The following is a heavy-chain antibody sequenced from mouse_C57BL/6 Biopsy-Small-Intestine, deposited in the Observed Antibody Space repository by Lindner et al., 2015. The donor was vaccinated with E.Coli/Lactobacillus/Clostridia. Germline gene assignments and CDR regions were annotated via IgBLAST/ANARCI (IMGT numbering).Heavy chain of an antibody. Sequence: VQLQESGAELARPGASVKLSCKASGYTFTSYGISWVKQRTGQGLEWIGEIYPRSGDTYYNEKFKDKATLTADKSSSIAYMELRSLTSEDSVVYFCTRSGNYYGTSRDYFDVWGTGTTVTVSS. CDR2: IYPRSGDT. D-gene: IGHD1-1*01. V-gene: IGHV1-81*01. CDR1: GYTFTSYG. J-gene: IGHJ1*03. CDR3: TRSGNYYGTSRDYFDV.